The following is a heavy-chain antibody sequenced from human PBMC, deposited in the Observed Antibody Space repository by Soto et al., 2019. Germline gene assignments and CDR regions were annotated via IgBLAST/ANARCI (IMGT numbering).Heavy chain of an antibody. CDR1: GFTFINYA. V-gene: IGHV3-23*01. J-gene: IGHJ4*02. Sequence: GGSLRLSCAASGFTFINYAMSWVRQAPGEGLEWVSTISGSGANTHYADSVKGRFSISRDNSKNTLYIHMNSLRAEDTAVYYCAKDYGRSPYFFDYWGQGALVTVSS. D-gene: IGHD3-10*01. CDR3: AKDYGRSPYFFDY. CDR2: ISGSGANT.